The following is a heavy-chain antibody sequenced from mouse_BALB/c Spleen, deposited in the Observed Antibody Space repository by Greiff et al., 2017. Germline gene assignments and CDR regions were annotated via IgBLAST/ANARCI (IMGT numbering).Heavy chain of an antibody. J-gene: IGHJ4*01. CDR1: GYAFTNYL. D-gene: IGHD2-3*01. V-gene: IGHV1-54*03. CDR3: ARVHDGYWVDY. Sequence: QVQLQQSGAELVRPGTSVKVSCKASGYAFTNYLIEWVKQRPGQGLEWIGVINPGSGGTNYNEKFKGKATLTADKSSSTAYMQLSSLTSDDSAVYFCARVHDGYWVDYWGQGTSVTVSS. CDR2: INPGSGGT.